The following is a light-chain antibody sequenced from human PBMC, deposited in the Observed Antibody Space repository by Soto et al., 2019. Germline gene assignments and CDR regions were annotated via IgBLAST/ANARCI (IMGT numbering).Light chain of an antibody. CDR2: GAS. CDR1: KGLTTK. V-gene: IGKV3-15*01. Sequence: EIVMTQSPATLSVSPGEGATLSCRASKGLTTKLAWYQQKPGQAPRLLIYGASTRATGIPARFSGSGSGTEFTLTISSLQSEDFAVYYCQQYNTWPRTFGQGTKVDIK. CDR3: QQYNTWPRT. J-gene: IGKJ1*01.